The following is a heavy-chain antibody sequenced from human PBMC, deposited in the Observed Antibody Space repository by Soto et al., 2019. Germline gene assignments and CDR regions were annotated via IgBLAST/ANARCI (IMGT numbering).Heavy chain of an antibody. J-gene: IGHJ4*02. CDR1: SGSISVTNVF. CDR2: IDYSGTA. Sequence: ETLSLTCTFSSGSISVTNVFWGWVRQPPGKGLEWIGNIDYSGTAYFSPSLATRVTFHVDTSKNQFSLTLYSVTAADAAVYYCARITGRHLDYWGQGILVTVSS. D-gene: IGHD1-20*01. V-gene: IGHV4-39*01. CDR3: ARITGRHLDY.